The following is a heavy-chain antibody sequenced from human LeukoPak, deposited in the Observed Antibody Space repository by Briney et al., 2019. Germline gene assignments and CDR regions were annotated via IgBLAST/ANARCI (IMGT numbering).Heavy chain of an antibody. Sequence: PSETLSLTCAVYGGSFSGYYWSWIRQPPGKGLEWIGEISHSGSTNYNPSLKSRVTISVDTSKNQFSLKLSSVTAADTAVYYCARSGYYFLYFDYWGQGTLVTVSS. D-gene: IGHD3-22*01. V-gene: IGHV4-34*01. CDR2: ISHSGST. CDR3: ARSGYYFLYFDY. CDR1: GGSFSGYY. J-gene: IGHJ4*02.